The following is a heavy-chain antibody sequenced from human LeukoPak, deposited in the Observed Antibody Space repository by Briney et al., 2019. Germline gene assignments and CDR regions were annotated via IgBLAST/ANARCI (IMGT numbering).Heavy chain of an antibody. CDR3: ARGFRGDNFDH. V-gene: IGHV4-38-2*02. CDR1: GYSISSAYY. J-gene: IGHJ4*02. Sequence: SETLSLTYSVSGYSISSAYYWGWIRQPPGKGLEGIGTMYHSGSTNYNPSLKSRVTISVDTSKNQSSLKLSSVTAAGTAVYFCARGFRGDNFDHWGQGTLVTVSS. D-gene: IGHD7-27*01. CDR2: MYHSGST.